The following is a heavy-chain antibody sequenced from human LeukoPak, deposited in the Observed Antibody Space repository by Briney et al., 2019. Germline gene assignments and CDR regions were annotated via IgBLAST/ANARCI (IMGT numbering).Heavy chain of an antibody. Sequence: SQTLSLTCTVSGGSISSGDYYWSWIRQHPGKGLEWIGYIHFTGNTYYNPSLRGRVAISVEMSMNHFSLTLSSVTAADTAVYYCARGPPIITMIPTEAFDIWGQGTMVTVSS. CDR2: IHFTGNT. J-gene: IGHJ3*02. CDR3: ARGPPIITMIPTEAFDI. D-gene: IGHD3-22*01. V-gene: IGHV4-31*03. CDR1: GGSISSGDYY.